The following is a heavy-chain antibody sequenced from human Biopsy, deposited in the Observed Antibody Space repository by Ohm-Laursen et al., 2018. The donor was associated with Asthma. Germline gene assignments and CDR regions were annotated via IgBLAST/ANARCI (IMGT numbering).Heavy chain of an antibody. Sequence: SSVKVSCKSLGGTFNTYVISWVRQAPRQGLEWMGGINSVFGTTTYPQKFQDRVTITADDSTSTVYMELSSLRSEDTAVYYCARKAGSCISRTCYSLDFWGQGTLVTVSS. CDR1: GGTFNTYV. CDR2: INSVFGTT. V-gene: IGHV1-69*01. J-gene: IGHJ4*02. D-gene: IGHD2-2*01. CDR3: ARKAGSCISRTCYSLDF.